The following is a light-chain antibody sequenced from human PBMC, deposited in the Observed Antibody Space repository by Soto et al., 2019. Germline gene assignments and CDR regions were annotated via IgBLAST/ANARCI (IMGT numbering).Light chain of an antibody. J-gene: IGLJ7*01. CDR3: QSYDSSLSGAV. V-gene: IGLV1-40*01. CDR1: SSNIGAGYD. Sequence: QSVLKQPPSVSGAPGQRVTISGTGSSSNIGAGYDVHWSQQLPGTAPKLLIYGNSNRPSGVPDRFSGSKSGTSASLAITGLQAEDEADYYCQSYDSSLSGAVFGGGTQLTVL. CDR2: GNS.